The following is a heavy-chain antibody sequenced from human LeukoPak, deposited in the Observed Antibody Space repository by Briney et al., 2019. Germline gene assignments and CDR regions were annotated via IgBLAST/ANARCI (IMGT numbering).Heavy chain of an antibody. CDR1: GFTFSSYG. CDR2: IRDDGSRR. V-gene: IGHV3-30*02. J-gene: IGHJ6*02. Sequence: RPGGSLRLSCAPSGFTFSSYGMHWVRQAPGKGLEWVAFIRDDGSRRFNADSVKGRFTISRDNSKNTLYLQMNNLRAEDTAVYYCAREPSGMDVWGQGTTVTVSS. CDR3: AREPSGMDV.